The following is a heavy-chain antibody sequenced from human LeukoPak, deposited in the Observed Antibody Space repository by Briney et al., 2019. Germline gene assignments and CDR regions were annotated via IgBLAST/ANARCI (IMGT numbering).Heavy chain of an antibody. CDR2: IYPSGST. CDR3: ARDRSGYSEYYFDY. D-gene: IGHD5-12*01. CDR1: GGSTNTYC. Sequence: SETLSLTCTVSGGSTNTYCWSWIRQPAEKGREWIGRIYPSGSTYYNTSLKRRVNISIEKYKKKFSPRLTSVTAADTAVYYCARDRSGYSEYYFDYWGQGSLVTVSS. V-gene: IGHV4-4*07. J-gene: IGHJ4*02.